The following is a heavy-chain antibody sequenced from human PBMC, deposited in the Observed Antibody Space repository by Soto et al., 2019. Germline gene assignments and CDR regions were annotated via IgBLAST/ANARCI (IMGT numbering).Heavy chain of an antibody. D-gene: IGHD3-10*01. CDR2: IWYDGSNR. J-gene: IGHJ6*02. CDR1: GFTFSSYG. V-gene: IGHV3-33*01. CDR3: ARDDYGSGSYPYYYGMDV. Sequence: QVQLVESGGGVVQPGRSLRLSCAASGFTFSSYGMHWVRQAPGKGLEWVAVIWYDGSNRDYVDSVKGRLTISRDNSKNTLYLQINSLRAEDTAVYYCARDDYGSGSYPYYYGMDVWGQGTTVTVSS.